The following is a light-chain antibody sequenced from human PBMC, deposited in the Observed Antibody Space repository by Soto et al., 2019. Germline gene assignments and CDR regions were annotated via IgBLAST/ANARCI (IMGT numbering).Light chain of an antibody. CDR1: SNDIGGYNY. V-gene: IGLV2-14*01. CDR3: NSYTSSTSLPYV. J-gene: IGLJ1*01. Sequence: PASVSGSPGQSITISCTGTSNDIGGYNYVSWYQQHPGKAPKLLIFEVRSRPSGVSNRFSGSKSGNTASLTISALQPEDEADYFCNSYTSSTSLPYVFGTGTKVTVL. CDR2: EVR.